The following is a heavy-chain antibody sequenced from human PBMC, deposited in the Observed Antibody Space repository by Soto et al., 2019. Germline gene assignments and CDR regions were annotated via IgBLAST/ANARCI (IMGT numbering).Heavy chain of an antibody. D-gene: IGHD3-16*01. J-gene: IGHJ6*02. V-gene: IGHV3-30-3*01. CDR1: GFTFSSYA. CDR3: AGTKLRYYYYYGMDV. Sequence: GGSLRLSCAASGFTFSSYAMHWVRQAPGKGLEWVAVISYDGSNKYYADSVKGRFTISRDNSKNTLYLQMNSLRAEDTAVYYCAGTKLRYYYYYGMDVWGQGTTVTVSS. CDR2: ISYDGSNK.